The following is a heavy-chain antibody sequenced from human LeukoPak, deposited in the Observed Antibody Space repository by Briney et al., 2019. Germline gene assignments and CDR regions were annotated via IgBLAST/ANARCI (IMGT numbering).Heavy chain of an antibody. CDR2: IKQDGSEK. D-gene: IGHD2-15*01. J-gene: IGHJ4*02. V-gene: IGHV3-7*01. CDR1: GFTFSSYW. Sequence: VGSLRLSCAASGFTFSSYWMSWVRQAPGKGLEWVANIKQDGSEKYYVDYVKGRFTISRDNAKNSLYLQMNSLRAEDTAVYYCARDYRGYRAPYYFDYWGQGTLVTVSS. CDR3: ARDYRGYRAPYYFDY.